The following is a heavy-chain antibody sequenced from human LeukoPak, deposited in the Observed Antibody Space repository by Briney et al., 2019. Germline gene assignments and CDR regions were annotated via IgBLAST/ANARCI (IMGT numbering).Heavy chain of an antibody. Sequence: SETLSLTCTVSGYSISSGYYWGWIRQPPGKGLEWIGSIYHSGSTYYNPSLKSRVTISVDTSKNQFSLKLSSVTAADTAVYHCARGSGDFDWSNPYYYYYYMDVWGKGTTVTISS. CDR2: IYHSGST. J-gene: IGHJ6*03. CDR3: ARGSGDFDWSNPYYYYYYMDV. CDR1: GYSISSGYY. D-gene: IGHD3-9*01. V-gene: IGHV4-38-2*02.